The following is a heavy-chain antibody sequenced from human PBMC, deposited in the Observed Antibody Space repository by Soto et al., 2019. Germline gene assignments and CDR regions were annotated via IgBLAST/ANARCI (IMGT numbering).Heavy chain of an antibody. D-gene: IGHD6-6*01. Sequence: EVQLVESGGGLVKPGGSLRLSCAASGFTFSNAWMTWVRQAPGKGLEWVGRIKSKTDGGTADYAAPVKGRFTISRDDSKNTLYLQMNRLKPEDTAMYYCATGRFSSSLYFDYWGQGTLVTVSS. CDR3: ATGRFSSSLYFDY. V-gene: IGHV3-15*01. J-gene: IGHJ4*02. CDR1: GFTFSNAW. CDR2: IKSKTDGGTA.